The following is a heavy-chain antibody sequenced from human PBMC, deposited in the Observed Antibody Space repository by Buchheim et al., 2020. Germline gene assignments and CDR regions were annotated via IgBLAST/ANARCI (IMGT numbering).Heavy chain of an antibody. V-gene: IGHV4-39*01. Sequence: QLQLQESGPGLVKPSETLSLTCTVSGGSISSSSYYWGWIRQPPGKGLEWIGSIYYSGSTYYNPSLKSRVTISVDTSKNQFSLKLSSVTAADTAVYYCARPTIRRLYDFWSGYLGYGMDVWGQGTT. J-gene: IGHJ6*02. CDR2: IYYSGST. CDR1: GGSISSSSYY. D-gene: IGHD3-3*01. CDR3: ARPTIRRLYDFWSGYLGYGMDV.